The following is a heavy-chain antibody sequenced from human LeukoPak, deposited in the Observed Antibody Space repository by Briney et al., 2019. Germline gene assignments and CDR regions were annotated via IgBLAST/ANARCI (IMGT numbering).Heavy chain of an antibody. CDR3: ARGYRHGDY. V-gene: IGHV1-46*01. CDR1: GFTFSVYW. CDR2: INPRGDEA. Sequence: ASVKVSCKASGFTFSVYWMHWVRQAPGQGLEWMGVINPRGDEAVYAQKFQGRITMTRDTPTNTAYMELSSLGPEDTAVYYCARGYRHGDYWGQGALVTVSS. J-gene: IGHJ4*02. D-gene: IGHD5-18*01.